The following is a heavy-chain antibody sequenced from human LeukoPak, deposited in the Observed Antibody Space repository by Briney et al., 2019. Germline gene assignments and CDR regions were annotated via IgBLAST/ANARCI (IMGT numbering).Heavy chain of an antibody. CDR2: INQDASVR. J-gene: IGHJ4*02. CDR3: ARDPGSSSFDL. V-gene: IGHV3-7*01. CDR1: GFSFSTYW. Sequence: PGGSLRLSCAASGFSFSTYWMSWVRQTPGKGLEFVANINQDASVRNYMDSLKGRRTISRDNAKKSVYLEINSLRADDTAVYYCARDPGSSSFDLWGQGALVTVSS. D-gene: IGHD6-13*01.